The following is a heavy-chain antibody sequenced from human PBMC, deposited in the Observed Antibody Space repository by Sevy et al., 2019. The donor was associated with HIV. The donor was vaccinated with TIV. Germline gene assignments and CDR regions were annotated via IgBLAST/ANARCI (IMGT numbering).Heavy chain of an antibody. V-gene: IGHV3-30*02. CDR2: IRYDGSNK. J-gene: IGHJ4*02. CDR1: GFTFSSYD. CDR3: AKARSDFWSGYHYFDS. D-gene: IGHD3-3*01. Sequence: GGSLRLSCAASGFTFSSYDMHWVRQAPGKGLEWVAFIRYDGSNKYYADSVKGRFTISRDNSKNTLYLQMNSLRAEDTAVYYCAKARSDFWSGYHYFDSWGQGTLVTVSS.